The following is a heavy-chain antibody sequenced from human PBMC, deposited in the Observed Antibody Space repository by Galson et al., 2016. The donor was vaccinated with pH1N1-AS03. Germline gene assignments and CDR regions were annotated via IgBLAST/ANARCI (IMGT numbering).Heavy chain of an antibody. V-gene: IGHV4-59*01. D-gene: IGHD6-13*01. Sequence: SETLSLTCTVSGGSISSYYWTWIRQPPGKGLEWIGHIHYSGGTNYNPSLKSRVTISVDTSKNQFSLKLSSVTAADTAVYYCARFRGSWTFYYGLDVWGQGTTVTVSS. CDR3: ARFRGSWTFYYGLDV. CDR2: IHYSGGT. J-gene: IGHJ6*02. CDR1: GGSISSYY.